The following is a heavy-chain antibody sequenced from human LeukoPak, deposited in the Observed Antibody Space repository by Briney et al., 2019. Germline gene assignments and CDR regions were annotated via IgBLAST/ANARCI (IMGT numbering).Heavy chain of an antibody. Sequence: SETLSLTCAVYGGSFSGYYWSWIRQPPGKGLEWIGEINHSGSTNYNPSLKSRVTISVDTSKNQFSLKLSSVTAADTAVYYCARVGGNFGYYYYHYMDVWGKGTTVTVSS. CDR3: ARVGGNFGYYYYHYMDV. CDR1: GGSFSGYY. D-gene: IGHD4-23*01. V-gene: IGHV4-34*01. CDR2: INHSGST. J-gene: IGHJ6*03.